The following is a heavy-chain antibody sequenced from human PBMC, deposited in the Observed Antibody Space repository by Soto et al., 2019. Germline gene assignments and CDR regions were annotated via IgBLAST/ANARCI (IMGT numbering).Heavy chain of an antibody. CDR1: GGSISSYY. CDR3: ARDSRVVVAAYSLLGMDV. D-gene: IGHD2-15*01. J-gene: IGHJ6*02. CDR2: IYYSGST. V-gene: IGHV4-59*01. Sequence: SETLSLTCTVSGGSISSYYWSWIRQPPGKGLEWIGYIYYSGSTNYNPSLKSRVTISVDTSKNQFSLKLSSVTAADTAVYYCARDSRVVVAAYSLLGMDVWGQGTTVTV.